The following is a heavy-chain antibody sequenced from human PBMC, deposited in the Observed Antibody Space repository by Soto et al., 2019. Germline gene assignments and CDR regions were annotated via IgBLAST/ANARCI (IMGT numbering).Heavy chain of an antibody. Sequence: EVQLLESGGGLVQPGGSLKISCAVSGFTFSSYAMSWVRQAPGKGLEWVSGISGTGRVTNYAESVKGRFTISRDKPKNTLSLEMKSLRAEDTAVYYCAKDVHYDIVTGIEYFDHWGQGTLVTVSS. V-gene: IGHV3-23*01. CDR2: ISGTGRVT. CDR1: GFTFSSYA. CDR3: AKDVHYDIVTGIEYFDH. D-gene: IGHD3-9*01. J-gene: IGHJ1*01.